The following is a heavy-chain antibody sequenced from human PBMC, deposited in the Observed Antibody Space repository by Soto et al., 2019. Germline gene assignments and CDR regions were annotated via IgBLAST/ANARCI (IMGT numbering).Heavy chain of an antibody. CDR3: ASTLGGVAAANFDY. CDR1: GYTFTSYG. V-gene: IGHV1-18*01. CDR2: ISAYNGNT. J-gene: IGHJ4*02. D-gene: IGHD6-13*01. Sequence: ASVKVSCKASGYTFTSYGISWVRQAPGQGLEWMGWISAYNGNTNYAQKLKGRVTMTTDTSTSTAYMELRSLRSDDTAVYYCASTLGGVAAANFDYWGQGTLVTVSS.